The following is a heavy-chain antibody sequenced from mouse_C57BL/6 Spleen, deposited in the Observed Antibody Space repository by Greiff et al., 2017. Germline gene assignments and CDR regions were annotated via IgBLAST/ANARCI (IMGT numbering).Heavy chain of an antibody. D-gene: IGHD2-4*01. Sequence: QVQLQQPGAELVKPGASVKLSCKASGYTFTSYWMQWVKQRPGQGLEWIGEIDPSDSYTNYNQKFKGKATLTVDTSSSTAYMQLSSLTSEDSAVYYCARPYYDYDGRDYWGQGTTLTVSS. CDR2: IDPSDSYT. V-gene: IGHV1-50*01. CDR1: GYTFTSYW. J-gene: IGHJ2*01. CDR3: ARPYYDYDGRDY.